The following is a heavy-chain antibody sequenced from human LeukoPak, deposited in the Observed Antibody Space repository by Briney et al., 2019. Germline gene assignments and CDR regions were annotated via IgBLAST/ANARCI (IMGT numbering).Heavy chain of an antibody. CDR3: ARYRFGELTYGMDV. Sequence: GGSLRLSCAASGFTFSDYYMSWIGQPPGKGLEWVSYISSSSSYTNYADSVKGRFTISRDNAKNSLYLQMNSLRAEDTAVYYGARYRFGELTYGMDVWGKGTTVTVSS. CDR1: GFTFSDYY. V-gene: IGHV3-11*06. CDR2: ISSSSSYT. J-gene: IGHJ6*04. D-gene: IGHD3-10*01.